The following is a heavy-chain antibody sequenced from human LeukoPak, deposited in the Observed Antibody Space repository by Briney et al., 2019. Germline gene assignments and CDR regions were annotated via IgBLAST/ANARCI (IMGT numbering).Heavy chain of an antibody. CDR1: GYTFIDYY. J-gene: IGHJ4*02. CDR3: GRDRGKKFGSDAEILDY. D-gene: IGHD3-10*01. CDR2: INPDSGDT. V-gene: IGHV1-2*06. Sequence: ASVKVSCKASGYTFIDYYIHWVRQAPGQGLEWMGRINPDSGDTNYAQKFQGRVTMTRDTSKNTAYMELSSLRSDDTAVYYCGRDRGKKFGSDAEILDYWGQGTLVTVSS.